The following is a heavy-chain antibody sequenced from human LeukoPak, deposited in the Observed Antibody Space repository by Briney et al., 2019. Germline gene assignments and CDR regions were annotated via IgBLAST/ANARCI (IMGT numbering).Heavy chain of an antibody. D-gene: IGHD5-18*01. CDR3: ARDVLEDSFGFDY. V-gene: IGHV3-30-3*01. J-gene: IGHJ4*02. Sequence: GGSLRLSCAASGFTFSSYAMHWVRQAPGKGLEWVAVISYEGSNKYYADSVKGRFTISRDNSKNTLYLQMNSLRAEDTAVYYCARDVLEDSFGFDYWGQGALVTVSS. CDR1: GFTFSSYA. CDR2: ISYEGSNK.